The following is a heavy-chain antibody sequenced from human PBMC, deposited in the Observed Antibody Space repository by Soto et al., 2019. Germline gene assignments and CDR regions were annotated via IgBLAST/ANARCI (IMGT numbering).Heavy chain of an antibody. CDR2: IYYSGTT. CDR1: SGSLGTYF. Sequence: QVQLRESGPGLVKPSETLSLTCTVSSGSLGTYFWSWIRQPPGKGLEWIGYIYYSGTTNYNPSLKSRVTIILDTSKNQFSLRLSSVTAADAAVYYCARGRGGTYEAFEIWGQGTLVTVSS. D-gene: IGHD1-26*01. J-gene: IGHJ3*02. V-gene: IGHV4-59*01. CDR3: ARGRGGTYEAFEI.